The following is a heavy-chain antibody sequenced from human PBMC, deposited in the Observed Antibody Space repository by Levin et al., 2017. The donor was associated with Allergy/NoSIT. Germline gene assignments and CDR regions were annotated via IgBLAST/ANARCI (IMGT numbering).Heavy chain of an antibody. V-gene: IGHV3-7*01. J-gene: IGHJ4*02. CDR3: AKGDYYGSGSYW. CDR1: GFTLSSYW. D-gene: IGHD3-10*01. Sequence: GGSLRLSCAASGFTLSSYWMSWVRQAPGKGLEWVANIKQDGSEKYYVDSVKGRFTISRDNAKNSLYLQMNSLRAEDTAVYYCAKGDYYGSGSYWWGQGTLVTVSS. CDR2: IKQDGSEK.